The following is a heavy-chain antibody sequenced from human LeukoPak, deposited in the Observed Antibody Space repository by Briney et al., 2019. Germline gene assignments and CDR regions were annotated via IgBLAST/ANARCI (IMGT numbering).Heavy chain of an antibody. CDR1: GFTFSNAW. Sequence: GGPLILSCAASGFTFSNAWMSWVRQAPGKGLEWVGRITSKADGGTTDYAAPVKGRFTISSAGSKNTWYLQMNTLQTEVPAIYYCTTDHPGEHWGQGTLVTVSS. J-gene: IGHJ4*02. V-gene: IGHV3-15*01. CDR2: ITSKADGGTT. CDR3: TTDHPGEH. D-gene: IGHD2-21*01.